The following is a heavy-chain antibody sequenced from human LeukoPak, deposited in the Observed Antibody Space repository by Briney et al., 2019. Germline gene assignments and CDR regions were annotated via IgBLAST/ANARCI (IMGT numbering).Heavy chain of an antibody. CDR1: GGSFSGYY. J-gene: IGHJ6*03. CDR3: ARGRSNYYYYYYMDV. D-gene: IGHD4-11*01. CDR2: INHSGST. V-gene: IGHV4-34*01. Sequence: SEILSLTCAVYGGSFSGYYWSWIRQPPGKGLEWIGEINHSGSTNYNPSLKSRVTISVDTSKNQFSLKLSSVTAADTAVYYCARGRSNYYYYYYMDVWGKGTTVTVSS.